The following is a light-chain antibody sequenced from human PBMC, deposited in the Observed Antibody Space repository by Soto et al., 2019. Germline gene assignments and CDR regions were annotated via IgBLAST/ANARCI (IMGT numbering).Light chain of an antibody. CDR2: GAS. CDR1: QSVSSS. Sequence: EMVMTQSPATLSMSPGERATLSCRASQSVSSSLAWYQQKPGQAPRLLIYGASSRATGIPDRFSGSGSGTDFTLTISRLEPEDFAVYYCQQYGSSALTFGGGTKVDIK. V-gene: IGKV3-20*01. J-gene: IGKJ4*01. CDR3: QQYGSSALT.